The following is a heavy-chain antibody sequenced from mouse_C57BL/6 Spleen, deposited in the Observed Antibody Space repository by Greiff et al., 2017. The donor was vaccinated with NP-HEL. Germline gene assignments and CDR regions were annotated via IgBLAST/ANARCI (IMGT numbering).Heavy chain of an antibody. CDR1: GYTFTDYE. CDR3: TREGDYGNYYDY. CDR2: IDPETGGT. Sequence: VQLQQSGAELVRPGASVTLSCKASGYTFTDYEMHWVKQTPVHGLEWIGAIDPETGGTAYNQKFKGKAILTADKSSSTAYMELRSLTSEDSAVYYCTREGDYGNYYDYWGQGTTLTVSS. J-gene: IGHJ2*01. D-gene: IGHD2-1*01. V-gene: IGHV1-15*01.